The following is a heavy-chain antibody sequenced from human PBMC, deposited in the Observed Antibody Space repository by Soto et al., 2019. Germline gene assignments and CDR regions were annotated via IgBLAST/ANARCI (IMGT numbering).Heavy chain of an antibody. CDR1: GGSISSYY. CDR2: IYYSGST. D-gene: IGHD6-13*01. J-gene: IGHJ6*02. V-gene: IGHV4-59*01. CDR3: ASSNIAAAGFYYYGMDV. Sequence: QVQLQESGPGLVKPSETLSLTCTVSGGSISSYYWSWIRQPPGKGLEWIGYIYYSGSTNYNPSLKSRVTISVDTSKNQYSLKLSAVTAAYTAVYYCASSNIAAAGFYYYGMDVWGRGTTVTVPS.